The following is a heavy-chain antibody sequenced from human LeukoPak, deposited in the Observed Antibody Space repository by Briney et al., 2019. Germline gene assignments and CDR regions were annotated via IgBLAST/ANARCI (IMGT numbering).Heavy chain of an antibody. CDR1: GYSFASYW. CDR2: IYPGDFDT. D-gene: IGHD4-17*01. J-gene: IGHJ4*02. CDR3: ASMATVTTFGYFDY. V-gene: IGHV5-51*01. Sequence: GESLKISCKGSGYSFASYWIGWVRQMPGKGLEWMGVIYPGDFDTRYSPSFQGQVTISADKSISTAYVQWSSLKASDTAMCYCASMATVTTFGYFDYWGQGTLVTVSS.